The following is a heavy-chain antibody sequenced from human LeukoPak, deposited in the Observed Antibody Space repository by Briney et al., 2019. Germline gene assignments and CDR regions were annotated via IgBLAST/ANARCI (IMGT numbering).Heavy chain of an antibody. CDR2: ISAYNGDT. CDR1: GYTFTSYG. D-gene: IGHD4-17*01. V-gene: IGHV1-18*01. Sequence: GPSLKVSCKASGYTFTSYGISCVRQAPRQGLEWVVWISAYNGDTNYAQKLQGRVSLTTDTSTSTAYMELRSLRSDDTAVYYCARTTMTMFDFWGQGTLVTVSS. CDR3: ARTTMTMFDF. J-gene: IGHJ4*02.